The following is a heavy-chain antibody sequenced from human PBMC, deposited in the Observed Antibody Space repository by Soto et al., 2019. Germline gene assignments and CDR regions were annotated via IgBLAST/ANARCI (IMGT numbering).Heavy chain of an antibody. CDR2: IIPILGIA. CDR1: GGTFSSYT. J-gene: IGHJ4*02. Sequence: QVQLVQSGAEVQKPGSSVKVSCKASGGTFSSYTISWVRQAPGQGLEWMGRIIPILGIANYAQKFQGRVTITADKSTSTAYMELSSLRSEDTAVYYCARDPQGIAARPGYFDYWGQGTLVTVSS. V-gene: IGHV1-69*08. D-gene: IGHD6-6*01. CDR3: ARDPQGIAARPGYFDY.